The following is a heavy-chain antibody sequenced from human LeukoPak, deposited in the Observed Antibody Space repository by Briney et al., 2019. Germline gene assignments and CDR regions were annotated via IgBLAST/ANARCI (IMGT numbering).Heavy chain of an antibody. Sequence: ASVKVSCKASGYTFTNYDVNWVRQATGQGVEWMGWMNFNSGNRGYAQKFQGRVSITRKTDISTVYMELRRQKHRDTAIYYCSKVGLGNTAIHIWGQGTMATVSS. D-gene: IGHD5-18*01. CDR1: GYTFTNYD. CDR3: SKVGLGNTAIHI. CDR2: MNFNSGNR. V-gene: IGHV1-8*01. J-gene: IGHJ3*02.